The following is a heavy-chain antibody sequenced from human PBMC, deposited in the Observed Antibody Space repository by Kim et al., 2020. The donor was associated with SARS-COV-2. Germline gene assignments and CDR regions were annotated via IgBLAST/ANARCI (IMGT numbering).Heavy chain of an antibody. CDR3: ARDQGIAAAFDLKYDY. V-gene: IGHV1-2*02. CDR2: INPNSGGT. J-gene: IGHJ4*02. D-gene: IGHD6-13*01. Sequence: ASVKVSCKASGYTFTGYYMHWVRQAPGQGLEWMGWINPNSGGTNYAQKFQGRVTMTRDTSISTAYMELSRLRSDDTAVYYCARDQGIAAAFDLKYDYWGQGTLVTVSS. CDR1: GYTFTGYY.